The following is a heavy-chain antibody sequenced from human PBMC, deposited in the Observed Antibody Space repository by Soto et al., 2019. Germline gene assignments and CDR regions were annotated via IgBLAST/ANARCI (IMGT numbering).Heavy chain of an antibody. J-gene: IGHJ3*02. CDR2: IYHSGIT. Sequence: PSETLSLTCAVSGGSISTSNYWSWVRQPPGKGLEWIGEIYHSGITNYKPSLKSRITISVDKSKNQFSLNLSSLTAADTAVYFCARVLRGPQLDPYDAFDIWGQGTMVTVSS. CDR1: GGSISTSNY. D-gene: IGHD6-6*01. V-gene: IGHV4-4*02. CDR3: ARVLRGPQLDPYDAFDI.